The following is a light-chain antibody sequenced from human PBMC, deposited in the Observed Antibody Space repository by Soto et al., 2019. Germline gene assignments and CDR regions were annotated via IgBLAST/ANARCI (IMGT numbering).Light chain of an antibody. CDR3: TSYASGSSPVV. Sequence: QSALTQPASVSGSPGQSITLSCTGTSSDIGGYDYVSWYQRHPGKAPKLIIYDVNNRPSGVSNRFSGYKSGNTASLTISGLQAEDEADYYCTSYASGSSPVVFGGGTKLTVL. CDR1: SSDIGGYDY. CDR2: DVN. J-gene: IGLJ2*01. V-gene: IGLV2-14*01.